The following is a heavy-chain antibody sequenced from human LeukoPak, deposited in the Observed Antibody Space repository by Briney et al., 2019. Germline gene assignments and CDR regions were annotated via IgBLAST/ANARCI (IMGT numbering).Heavy chain of an antibody. V-gene: IGHV3-33*01. CDR3: ARSPGTGEDSPFDY. Sequence: GGSLRLSCAASGFTFSSYGMHWIRQAPGKGLEWVAVIWYDGSNKYYADSVKGRFTISRDNSKNTLYLQMNSLRAEDTAVYYCARSPGTGEDSPFDYWGQGTLVTVSS. J-gene: IGHJ4*02. CDR1: GFTFSSYG. D-gene: IGHD6-6*01. CDR2: IWYDGSNK.